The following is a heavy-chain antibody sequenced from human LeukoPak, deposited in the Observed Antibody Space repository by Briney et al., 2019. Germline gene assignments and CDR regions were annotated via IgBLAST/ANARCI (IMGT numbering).Heavy chain of an antibody. D-gene: IGHD6-19*01. Sequence: GGSLRLSCAASGFTFSSYTMTWVRQAPGKGLEWVSCISSSSSYMYYGDTLKGRFTISRDNAKNSLYLQMDNLRGEDTAIYYCARALTPASGWLGSWGQGTLVTVSP. J-gene: IGHJ5*01. CDR1: GFTFSSYT. CDR2: ISSSSSYM. V-gene: IGHV3-21*01. CDR3: ARALTPASGWLGS.